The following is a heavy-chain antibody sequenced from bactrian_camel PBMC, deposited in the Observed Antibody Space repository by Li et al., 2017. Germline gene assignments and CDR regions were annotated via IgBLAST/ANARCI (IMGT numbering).Heavy chain of an antibody. CDR2: IDAGGGNT. Sequence: VQLVESGGGSVQTGGSLRLSCTTSRHTDSSACTAWFRQAPGKEREGVAAIDAGGGNTYYAASVKGRFTISLDGAVNTLYLRMNSLKPEDTAMYYCAADRSLVCFDPGYEWHYYGQGTQVTVS. J-gene: IGHJ4*01. V-gene: IGHV3S1*01. CDR1: RHTDSSAC. D-gene: IGHD3*01. CDR3: AADRSLVCFDPGYEWHY.